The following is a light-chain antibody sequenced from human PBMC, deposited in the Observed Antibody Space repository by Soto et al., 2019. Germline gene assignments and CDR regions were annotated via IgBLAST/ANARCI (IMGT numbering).Light chain of an antibody. CDR1: QTISSW. CDR3: LQDYNYPRT. J-gene: IGKJ1*01. CDR2: KAS. V-gene: IGKV1-5*03. Sequence: DIQMTQSPSTLSGSVGDRVTITFRASQTISSWLSWYQQKPGKAPKLLIYKASTLKSGVPSRFSGSGSGTEFTLTISSLQPEDFATYYCLQDYNYPRTFGQGTKV.